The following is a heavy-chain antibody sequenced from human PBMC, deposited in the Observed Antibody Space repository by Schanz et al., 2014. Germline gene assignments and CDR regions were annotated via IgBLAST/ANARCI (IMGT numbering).Heavy chain of an antibody. Sequence: QVQLVQSGAEVKKPGASVKVSCKASGYTFTSYSMHWVRQAPGQGLEWMGWMQPDSGKTHYAEKFQGRVAMTRDVSISTAYMELSSLRSEDTAVYYCASSGAGYSSSWDFDYWGQGTLVTDSS. D-gene: IGHD6-13*01. CDR3: ASSGAGYSSSWDFDY. V-gene: IGHV1-8*02. CDR1: GYTFTSYS. J-gene: IGHJ4*02. CDR2: MQPDSGKT.